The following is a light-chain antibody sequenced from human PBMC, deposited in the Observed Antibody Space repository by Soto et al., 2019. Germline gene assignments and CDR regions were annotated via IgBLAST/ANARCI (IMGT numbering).Light chain of an antibody. Sequence: HSALAQPGSVAGSPGQSVTISCTGTSSDVGGYKYVSWYQQNPGKAPKLMVYDVSKRPSGVPDRFSGSKSGNTASLTISGLQAEDEAAYYCCSYAGSYTFVFGTGTKV. CDR3: CSYAGSYTFV. CDR2: DVS. J-gene: IGLJ1*01. V-gene: IGLV2-11*01. CDR1: SSDVGGYKY.